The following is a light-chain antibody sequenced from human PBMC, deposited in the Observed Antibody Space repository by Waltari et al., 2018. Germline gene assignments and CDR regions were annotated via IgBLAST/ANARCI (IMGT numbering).Light chain of an antibody. CDR3: QLRTGWPMT. CDR2: DAS. CDR1: QSVSNS. Sequence: EVVLTQSPATLSLSPWERATLSCRASQSVSNSLAWYRQKPGQAPSLLIYDASTRAAGIPGRFSGSGSGTDFTLTISSLEPEDFAVYYCQLRTGWPMTFGQGTRLEIK. J-gene: IGKJ5*01. V-gene: IGKV3-11*01.